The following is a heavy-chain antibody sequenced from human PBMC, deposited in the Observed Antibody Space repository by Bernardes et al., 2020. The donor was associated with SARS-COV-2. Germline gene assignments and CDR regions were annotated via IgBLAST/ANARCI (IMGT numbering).Heavy chain of an antibody. J-gene: IGHJ4*02. D-gene: IGHD3-3*01. CDR3: AKREYYDFWSGQIDY. Sequence: SETLSLTCTVSGGSISSGGYYWSWIRQHPGKGLEWIGYIYYSGSTYYNPSLKSRVTISVDTSKNQFSLKLSSVTAADTAVYYCAKREYYDFWSGQIDYWGQGTLVTVSA. CDR2: IYYSGST. CDR1: GGSISSGGYY. V-gene: IGHV4-31*03.